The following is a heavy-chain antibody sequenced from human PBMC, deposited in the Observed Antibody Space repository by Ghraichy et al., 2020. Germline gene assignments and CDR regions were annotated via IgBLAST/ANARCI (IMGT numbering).Heavy chain of an antibody. J-gene: IGHJ3*02. CDR3: ARWVVDGYNPDAFDI. Sequence: SETLSLTCTVSGGSISSYYWSWIRQPPGKGLEWIGYIYYSGSTNYNPSLKSRVTISVDTSKNQFSLKLSSVTAADTAVYYCARWVVDGYNPDAFDIWGQGTMVTVSS. V-gene: IGHV4-59*01. CDR2: IYYSGST. D-gene: IGHD5-24*01. CDR1: GGSISSYY.